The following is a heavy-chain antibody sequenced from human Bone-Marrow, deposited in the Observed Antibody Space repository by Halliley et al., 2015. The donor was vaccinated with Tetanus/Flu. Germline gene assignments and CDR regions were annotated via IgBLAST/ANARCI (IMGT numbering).Heavy chain of an antibody. CDR3: ARRNRLEHYYNSGCLDS. CDR2: ISFDGGNK. Sequence: SLRLSCAASGFAFNSYGMHWVRQAPGKGLEWLAGISFDGGNKDYADSVRGRFSISRDNSNNTVYLQLNSLSAGDTAVYYCARRNRLEHYYNSGCLDSWGLGTLVTVSS. CDR1: GFAFNSYG. V-gene: IGHV3-30*03. D-gene: IGHD3-22*01. J-gene: IGHJ4*02.